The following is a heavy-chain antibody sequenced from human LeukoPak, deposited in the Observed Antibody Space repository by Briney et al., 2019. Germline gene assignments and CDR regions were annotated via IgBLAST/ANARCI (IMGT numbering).Heavy chain of an antibody. CDR3: ASSDSSSPWNYFDY. Sequence: SQTLTLTCAISGDSVSSNSAAWNWIRQSPSRGLEWLGRAYYRSKWYNDYAVSVKSRITINPDTSKNQFSLQLNSVTPEDTAVYYCASSDSSSPWNYFDYWGQGTLVTVSS. J-gene: IGHJ4*02. CDR2: AYYRSKWYN. D-gene: IGHD6-6*01. V-gene: IGHV6-1*01. CDR1: GDSVSSNSAA.